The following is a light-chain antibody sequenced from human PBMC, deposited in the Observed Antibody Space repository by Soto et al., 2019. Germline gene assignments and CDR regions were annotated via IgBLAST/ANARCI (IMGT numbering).Light chain of an antibody. V-gene: IGLV6-57*04. CDR3: QSYDSISQV. CDR2: EDN. CDR1: SGSIASNY. Sequence: NFMLTQPHSVSESPGRTVTISCTRSSGSIASNYVQWYQQRPGSAPTTVIYEDNQRPSGVPDRFSGSIDSSSNSASLTISGLRTDDEADYYCQSYDSISQVFGGGTQLTVL. J-gene: IGLJ3*02.